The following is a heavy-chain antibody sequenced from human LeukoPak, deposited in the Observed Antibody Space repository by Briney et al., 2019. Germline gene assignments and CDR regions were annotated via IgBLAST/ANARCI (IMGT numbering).Heavy chain of an antibody. J-gene: IGHJ3*02. Sequence: ASVKVSCKASGYTFTSYYMHWVRQAPGQGLEWMGIINPSGGSTSYAQKFQGRVTITRNTSISTAYMELSSLRSDDTAVYYCARIRTVTPFDAFDIWGQGTMVTVSS. CDR2: INPSGGST. V-gene: IGHV1-46*01. D-gene: IGHD4-17*01. CDR3: ARIRTVTPFDAFDI. CDR1: GYTFTSYY.